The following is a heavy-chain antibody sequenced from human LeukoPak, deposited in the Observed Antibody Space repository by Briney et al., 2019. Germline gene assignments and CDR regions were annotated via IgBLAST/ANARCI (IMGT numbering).Heavy chain of an antibody. CDR2: IYHTGKT. CDR3: ARDGGGKWAFDI. J-gene: IGHJ3*02. D-gene: IGHD3-16*01. CDR1: GYSISSGYF. V-gene: IGHV4-38-2*02. Sequence: PSETLSLTCTVSGYSISSGYFWGWIRQSPGRGLEWIGSIYHTGKTQYTPSLKSRVTISIDTSRNQFSLKLNSVTAADTAVYYCARDGGGKWAFDIWGQGTMVTVSS.